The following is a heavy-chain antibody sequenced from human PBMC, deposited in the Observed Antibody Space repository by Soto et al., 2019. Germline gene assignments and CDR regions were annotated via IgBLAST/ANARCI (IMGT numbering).Heavy chain of an antibody. D-gene: IGHD6-19*01. CDR3: ARDSPVAVAGTPYYYYYGMDV. Sequence: EVQLVESGGGLVQPGGSLRLSCAASGFTFSSYWMSWVRQAPGKGLEWVANIKQDGSEKYYVDSVKGRFTISRDNAKNSLYLQMNSLRAEDTAVYYCARDSPVAVAGTPYYYYYGMDVWGQGTTVTVSS. J-gene: IGHJ6*02. CDR2: IKQDGSEK. CDR1: GFTFSSYW. V-gene: IGHV3-7*03.